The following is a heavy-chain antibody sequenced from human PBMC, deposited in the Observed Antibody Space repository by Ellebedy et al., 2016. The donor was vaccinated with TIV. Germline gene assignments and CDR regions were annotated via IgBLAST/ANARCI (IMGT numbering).Heavy chain of an antibody. CDR1: GYTFTSYG. D-gene: IGHD1-26*01. J-gene: IGHJ1*01. V-gene: IGHV1-18*01. CDR3: GRSKSETVGATQD. Sequence: ASVKVSCXASGYTFTSYGISWVRQAPGQGLEWMGWISAYNGNTNYAQNLQGRVTMTTGTSTSTAYMELRGLRSDDTAVYYCGRSKSETVGATQDWGQGTLVIVSS. CDR2: ISAYNGNT.